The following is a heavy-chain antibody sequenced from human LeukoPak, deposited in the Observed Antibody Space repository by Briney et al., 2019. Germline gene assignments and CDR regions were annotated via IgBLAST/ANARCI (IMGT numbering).Heavy chain of an antibody. D-gene: IGHD3-3*01. V-gene: IGHV3-30*03. CDR1: GFTFSSYG. Sequence: GGSLRLSCAASGFTFSSYGMHWVRQAPGKGLEWVAVISYDGSNKYYADSVKGRFTISRDNSKNTLYLQMNSLRAEDTAVYYCARDGYVLRFLEWLRDIWYYFDYWGQGTLVTVSS. J-gene: IGHJ4*02. CDR2: ISYDGSNK. CDR3: ARDGYVLRFLEWLRDIWYYFDY.